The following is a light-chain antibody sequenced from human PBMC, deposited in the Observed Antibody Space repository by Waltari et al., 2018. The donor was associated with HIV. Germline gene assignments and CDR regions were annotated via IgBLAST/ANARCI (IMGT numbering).Light chain of an antibody. CDR3: QSFDSSLTTSGVI. CDR2: ANI. V-gene: IGLV1-40*01. CDR1: SSNIGAGYD. Sequence: QSVLTQPPSVSGAPGQRVTISCTGSSSNIGAGYDVHWYQQLPGTAPKLPSDANINRPVGVPDRFSGSKSGSSASLAITGLQAEDEAHYYCQSFDSSLTTSGVIFGGGTKLTVL. J-gene: IGLJ2*01.